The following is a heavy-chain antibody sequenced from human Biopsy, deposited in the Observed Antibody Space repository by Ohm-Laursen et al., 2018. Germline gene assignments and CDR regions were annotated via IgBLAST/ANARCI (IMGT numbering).Heavy chain of an antibody. CDR1: GDSISSGGYF. CDR2: IHYMGST. J-gene: IGHJ5*02. D-gene: IGHD2-15*01. CDR3: ARDYGSGSLFDP. Sequence: SLTLSLTSTVSGDSISSGGYFWSSPRQHPGKGLEWIGYIHYMGSTNYNPSLKSRVTISVDTSKNQFSLRLTSVTAADTAVYYCARDYGSGSLFDPWGQGTLVTVSS. V-gene: IGHV4-31*03.